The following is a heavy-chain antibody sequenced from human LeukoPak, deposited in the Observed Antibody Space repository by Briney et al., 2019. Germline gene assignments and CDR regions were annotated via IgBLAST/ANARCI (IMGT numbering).Heavy chain of an antibody. CDR2: IKQDGSET. D-gene: IGHD1-7*01. CDR3: ADGTTPDY. Sequence: HPGGSLRLSCTTSGFNFRAYWMGWVRQAPGRGLEWVASIKQDGSETYYVDSVKGRFTISRDNAKNTLYLQLNSLRPEDTAVYYCADGTTPDYWGQGTLVTVSS. V-gene: IGHV3-7*01. CDR1: GFNFRAYW. J-gene: IGHJ4*02.